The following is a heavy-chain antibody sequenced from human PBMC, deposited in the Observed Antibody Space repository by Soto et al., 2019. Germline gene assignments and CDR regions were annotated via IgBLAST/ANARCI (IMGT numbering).Heavy chain of an antibody. Sequence: EVQLVESGGGLVQPGESLRLSCAASGFTFSSYWMHWVRQAPGKGLVWVSRINSDGSRTNYADSVKGRFTVSRDNAKNTQYLQMYSLRAEDTAVYYCARVLTGSWNWFDPWGQGTLVTVSS. J-gene: IGHJ5*02. V-gene: IGHV3-74*01. CDR2: INSDGSRT. D-gene: IGHD6-13*01. CDR3: ARVLTGSWNWFDP. CDR1: GFTFSSYW.